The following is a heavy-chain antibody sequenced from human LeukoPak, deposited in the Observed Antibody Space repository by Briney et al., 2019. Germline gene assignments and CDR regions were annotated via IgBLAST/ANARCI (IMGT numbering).Heavy chain of an antibody. CDR3: ARHEEEDGYNAKTLDY. J-gene: IGHJ4*02. Sequence: SETLSLTCSVSGGSISSNSYWAWIRQPPGMGLEWIGTIHYSGNTYYNPSLRSRVTFSVDTSKNQFSLRLSSVTAADTAVYYCARHEEEDGYNAKTLDYWGQGALVTVSS. V-gene: IGHV4-39*01. D-gene: IGHD5-24*01. CDR2: IHYSGNT. CDR1: GGSISSNSY.